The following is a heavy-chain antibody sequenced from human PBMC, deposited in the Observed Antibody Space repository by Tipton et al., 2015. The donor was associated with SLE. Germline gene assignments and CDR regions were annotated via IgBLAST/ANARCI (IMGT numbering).Heavy chain of an antibody. CDR3: TRDTRYPHASDV. Sequence: VQLVQSGAEVKKPGASVKVSCKTSGYTFTAYYIHWVRQAPGQGLEWMGRTNPHNGGTIYAQKFQGRVTMTRDTSISTAYMELKRLTSDDTAVYYCTRDTRYPHASDVWGQGILVTVSS. V-gene: IGHV1-2*06. CDR2: TNPHNGGT. D-gene: IGHD2-2*01. CDR1: GYTFTAYY. J-gene: IGHJ1*01.